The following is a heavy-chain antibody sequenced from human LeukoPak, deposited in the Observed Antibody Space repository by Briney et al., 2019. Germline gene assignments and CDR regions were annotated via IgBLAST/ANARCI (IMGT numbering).Heavy chain of an antibody. Sequence: ASVKVSCKASGYAFTSYGISWVRQAPGQGLEWMGWISAYNDNTNYVQKLQGRVTMTTDISTSTAYMELRSLGSDDTAVYYCARRGEVQGVRFWGQGTLITVSS. CDR3: ARRGEVQGVRF. CDR2: ISAYNDNT. J-gene: IGHJ4*02. V-gene: IGHV1-18*04. CDR1: GYAFTSYG. D-gene: IGHD3-10*01.